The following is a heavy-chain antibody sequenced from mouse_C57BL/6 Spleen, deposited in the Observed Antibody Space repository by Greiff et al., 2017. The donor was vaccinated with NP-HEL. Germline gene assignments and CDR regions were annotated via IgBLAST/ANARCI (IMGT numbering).Heavy chain of an antibody. V-gene: IGHV1-15*01. CDR1: GYTFTDYE. J-gene: IGHJ2*01. CDR2: IDPETGGT. Sequence: VQLKESGAELVRPGASVTLSCKASGYTFTDYEMHWVKQTPVHGLEWIGAIDPETGGTAYNQKFKGKAILTADKSSSTAYMELRSLTSEDSAVYYCTRGGYGNYVLDYWGQGTTLTVSS. D-gene: IGHD2-1*01. CDR3: TRGGYGNYVLDY.